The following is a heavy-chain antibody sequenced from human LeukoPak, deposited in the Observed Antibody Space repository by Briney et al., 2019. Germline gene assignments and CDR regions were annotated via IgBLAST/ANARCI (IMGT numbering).Heavy chain of an antibody. V-gene: IGHV1-58*02. CDR2: IVVGSGNT. J-gene: IGHJ3*02. Sequence: SVKVSCRASGFTFTSSAIQWVRQARGQRLEWVGWIVVGSGNTNYAQRFQEKVTITRDMSTSTAYMELSKLSSENTALYYCVAHLSTVTTLAFDIWGQGTVVTVSS. D-gene: IGHD4-17*01. CDR1: GFTFTSSA. CDR3: VAHLSTVTTLAFDI.